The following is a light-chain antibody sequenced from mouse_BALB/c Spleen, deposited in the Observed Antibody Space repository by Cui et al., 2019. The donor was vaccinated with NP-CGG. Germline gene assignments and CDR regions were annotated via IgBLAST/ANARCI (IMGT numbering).Light chain of an antibody. J-gene: IGLJ1*01. CDR2: GSN. Sequence: QAVVTQESALTTSPGETVTLTCRSSTGAVTTSNYANWVQEKPDHLFTGLIGGSNNRAPGVPARFSGSLIGDKAALTITGALTEDEATYFCALWYGNHWVFGGGTKLTVL. CDR1: TGAVTTSNY. CDR3: ALWYGNHWV. V-gene: IGLV1*01.